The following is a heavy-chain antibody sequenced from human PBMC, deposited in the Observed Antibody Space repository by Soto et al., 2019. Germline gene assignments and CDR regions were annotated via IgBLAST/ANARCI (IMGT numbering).Heavy chain of an antibody. Sequence: QVQLQESGPGLVKPSGTLSLTCAVSGGSISSSNWWSWVRQPPGKGLEWIGEIYHSGSTNYNPSLTSGXXVXLXXSQTQFALRLSSVTDADTAVYDCARGEGPDWYFDLWGRGTLVTVSS. CDR3: ARGEGPDWYFDL. CDR1: GGSISSSNW. V-gene: IGHV4-4*02. CDR2: IYHSGST. J-gene: IGHJ2*01.